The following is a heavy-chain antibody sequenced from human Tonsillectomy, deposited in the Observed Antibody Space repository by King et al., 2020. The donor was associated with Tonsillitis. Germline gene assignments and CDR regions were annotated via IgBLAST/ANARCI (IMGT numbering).Heavy chain of an antibody. CDR1: GFTFDDYA. Sequence: VQLVESGGGLVQPGRSLRLSCAASGFTFDDYAMHWVRQAPGKGLEWVSGISWNSGSIGYADSVKGRFTISRDNAKNSLYLQMNSLRAEDTALYYCAKENPGSGLDHAFDIWGQGTMVTVSS. D-gene: IGHD3-10*01. V-gene: IGHV3-9*01. CDR2: ISWNSGSI. CDR3: AKENPGSGLDHAFDI. J-gene: IGHJ3*02.